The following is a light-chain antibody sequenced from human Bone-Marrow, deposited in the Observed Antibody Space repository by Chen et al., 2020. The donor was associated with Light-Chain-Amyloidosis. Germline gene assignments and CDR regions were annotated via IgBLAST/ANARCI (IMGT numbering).Light chain of an antibody. CDR3: QVWDRSSDRPV. Sequence: SYVLTPPSSVSVAPGQTATIACGGNNIGSTSVHWYQQTPGQAPLLVVYDDSDRPSGLPERLSGSNSGNTATLTSSRVEAGDEADYYCQVWDRSSDRPVFGGGTKLTVL. CDR2: DDS. V-gene: IGLV3-21*02. J-gene: IGLJ3*02. CDR1: NIGSTS.